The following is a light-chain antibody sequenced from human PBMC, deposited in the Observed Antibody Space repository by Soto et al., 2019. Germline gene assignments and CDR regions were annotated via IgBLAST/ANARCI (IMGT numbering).Light chain of an antibody. J-gene: IGLJ3*02. CDR1: SGSIASNS. Sequence: NFMLTQPHSVSESPGKTVTISCTRSSGSIASNSVQWYQQRPGSAPTTVICQNDERPSGVPERFSGSIDSSSNSASLTISGLNTEDEADYYCQSYDSRTWVFGGGTKLTVL. CDR2: QND. V-gene: IGLV6-57*04. CDR3: QSYDSRTWV.